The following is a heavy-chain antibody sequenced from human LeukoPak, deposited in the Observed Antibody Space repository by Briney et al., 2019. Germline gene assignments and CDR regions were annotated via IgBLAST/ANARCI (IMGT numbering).Heavy chain of an antibody. CDR3: ARGTGVALDY. Sequence: SETLSLTCAVYGGSFSGYYWSWIRQPPGKGLEWIGRIYTSGSTNYNPSLKSRVTMSVDTSKNQFSLKLSSVTAADTAVYYCARGTGVALDYWGQGTLVTVSS. CDR1: GGSFSGYY. CDR2: IYTSGST. D-gene: IGHD5-12*01. J-gene: IGHJ4*02. V-gene: IGHV4-59*10.